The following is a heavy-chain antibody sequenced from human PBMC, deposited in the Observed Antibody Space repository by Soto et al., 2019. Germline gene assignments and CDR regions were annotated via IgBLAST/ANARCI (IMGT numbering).Heavy chain of an antibody. CDR2: IYKSATT. CDR1: GDSISSVDYF. CDR3: ARGRYCLTGRCFPNWFDS. V-gene: IGHV4-30-4*01. Sequence: QVQLVESGPGLVKPSQTLSLTCSVSGDSISSVDYFWAWIRQPTGQALEYIGYIYKSATTYYNPSFESRVAISLDTSKSQFSLNVTSVTAADTAVYFCARGRYCLTGRCFPNWFDSWGQGTLVTVSS. J-gene: IGHJ5*01. D-gene: IGHD2-15*01.